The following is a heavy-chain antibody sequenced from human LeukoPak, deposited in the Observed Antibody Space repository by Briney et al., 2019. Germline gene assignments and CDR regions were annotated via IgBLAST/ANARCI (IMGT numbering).Heavy chain of an antibody. J-gene: IGHJ4*02. CDR1: GSTFSSYG. D-gene: IGHD5-18*01. CDR3: AAYSRGYGIY. CDR2: IWYDGSNK. V-gene: IGHV3-33*01. Sequence: GGSLRLSCAASGSTFSSYGMHWVRQAPGKGLEWVAVIWYDGSNKYYADSVKGRVTISRDNSKDTLYLQMNSLRAEDTAVYYCAAYSRGYGIYWGQGTLVTVSS.